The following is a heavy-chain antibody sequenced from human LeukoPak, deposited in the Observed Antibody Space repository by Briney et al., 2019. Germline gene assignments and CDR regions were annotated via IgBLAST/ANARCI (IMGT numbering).Heavy chain of an antibody. CDR1: GFNFSTYW. CDR3: VTDQTGRHPYFFDY. CDR2: IKEDGSEI. D-gene: IGHD3-10*01. V-gene: IGHV3-7*01. J-gene: IGHJ4*02. Sequence: GGSLRLPCTASGFNFSTYWMTWVRQVPGKGLEWVANIKEDGSEIYYVDAAKGRFSISRDNAKTSLYLQMHSLSVADTGLYYCVTDQTGRHPYFFDYWGQGTLVTVSS.